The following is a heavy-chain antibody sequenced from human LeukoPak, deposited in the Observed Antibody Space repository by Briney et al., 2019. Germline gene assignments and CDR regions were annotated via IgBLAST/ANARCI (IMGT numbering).Heavy chain of an antibody. CDR2: IYNSGSA. J-gene: IGHJ4*02. Sequence: SETLSLTCAVSGGSISSGGHSWNWIRQPQGKGLEWIGYIYNSGSAYSNPSLKSRVTISVDLSKNQFSLKSNSVTAADTAVYYCATEAVVGSDGFDYWGQGTLVTVSS. CDR3: ATEAVVGSDGFDY. D-gene: IGHD6-19*01. V-gene: IGHV4-30-2*01. CDR1: GGSISSGGHS.